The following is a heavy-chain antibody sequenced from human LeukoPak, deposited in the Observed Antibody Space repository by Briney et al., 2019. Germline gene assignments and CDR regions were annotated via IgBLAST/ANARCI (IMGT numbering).Heavy chain of an antibody. D-gene: IGHD3-3*01. CDR1: GGTFSSYA. CDR3: ARADITIFGEDYYYYYMDV. Sequence: SVKVSCKASGGTFSSYAISWVRQAPGQGLEWMGRIIPILGIANYAQKFQGRVTITADESTSTAYMELSSLRSEDTAVYYCARADITIFGEDYYYYYMDVWGKGTTVTVSS. CDR2: IIPILGIA. J-gene: IGHJ6*03. V-gene: IGHV1-69*04.